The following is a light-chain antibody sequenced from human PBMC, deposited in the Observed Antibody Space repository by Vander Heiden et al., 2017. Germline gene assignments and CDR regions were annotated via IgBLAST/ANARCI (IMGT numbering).Light chain of an antibody. CDR1: QSVSNSY. CDR2: SAS. V-gene: IGKV3-20*01. Sequence: EIVLTQSPGTLSLSPGERATLSRRASQSVSNSYVAWYQVRPGQAPKLLIYSASFRATGIPDRFTGSGSGADFTLTISRLEPGDFALYYCQQYGSSPRTFGQGTKVAIK. J-gene: IGKJ1*01. CDR3: QQYGSSPRT.